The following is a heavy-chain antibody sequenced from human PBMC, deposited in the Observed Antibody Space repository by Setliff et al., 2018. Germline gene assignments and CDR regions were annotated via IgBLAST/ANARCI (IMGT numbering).Heavy chain of an antibody. CDR1: GFIFSTYW. Sequence: GGSLRLSCAASGFIFSTYWMSWVRQAPGKGLEWVANIKQDGSDKYHADSVKGRFTISRDNSKNTLYLQMNSLRPEDTAVYYCARTCSGSGCYAGLESWGQGTPVTVS. J-gene: IGHJ4*02. V-gene: IGHV3-7*01. CDR3: ARTCSGSGCYAGLES. D-gene: IGHD2-15*01. CDR2: IKQDGSDK.